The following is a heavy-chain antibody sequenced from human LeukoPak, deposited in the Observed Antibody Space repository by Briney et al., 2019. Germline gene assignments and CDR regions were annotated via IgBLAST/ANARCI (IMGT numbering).Heavy chain of an antibody. CDR1: GFTFSDYY. D-gene: IGHD3-22*01. CDR2: ISSSGSTI. Sequence: PGGSLRLSCAASGFTFSDYYMSWLRQAPGKGLEWVSYISSSGSTIYYADSVKGRFTISRDNAKNSLYLQMNSLRAEDTAVYYCARVQPGVVVITEWGFDYWGQGTLVTVSS. CDR3: ARVQPGVVVITEWGFDY. J-gene: IGHJ4*02. V-gene: IGHV3-11*01.